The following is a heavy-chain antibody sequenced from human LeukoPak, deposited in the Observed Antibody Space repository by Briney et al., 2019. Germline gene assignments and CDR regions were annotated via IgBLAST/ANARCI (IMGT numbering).Heavy chain of an antibody. V-gene: IGHV4-61*08. D-gene: IGHD6-19*01. J-gene: IGHJ4*02. CDR2: IYYSGST. CDR3: ARQSVAVAGGSDY. Sequence: SETLSLTCTVSGGSISSGGYYWSWIRQHPGKGLEWIGYIYYSGSTNYNPSLKSRVTISVDTSKNQFSLKLSSVTAADTAVYYCARQSVAVAGGSDYWGQGTLVTVSS. CDR1: GGSISSGGYY.